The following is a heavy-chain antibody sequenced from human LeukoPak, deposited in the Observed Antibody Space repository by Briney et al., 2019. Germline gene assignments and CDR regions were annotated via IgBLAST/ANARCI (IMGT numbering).Heavy chain of an antibody. CDR1: GYTFTNFA. Sequence: GASVKVSRKASGYTFTNFAMNWVRQAPRQGLEWMGWINTNTGNPTYAQGFTGRFVFSLDTSVSTAYLQISSLKAEDTAVYYCANENWFDPWGQGTLVTVSS. CDR2: INTNTGNP. J-gene: IGHJ5*02. CDR3: ANENWFDP. V-gene: IGHV7-4-1*02.